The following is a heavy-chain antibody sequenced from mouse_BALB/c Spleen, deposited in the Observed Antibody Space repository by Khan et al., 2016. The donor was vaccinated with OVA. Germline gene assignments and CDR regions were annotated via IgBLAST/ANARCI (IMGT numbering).Heavy chain of an antibody. Sequence: QVQLQQSGPGLVAPSQSLSITCTVSGFSLTSYGVGWVRQPPGKGLEWLGVIWGDGITNNHSALISRLSISKYNTKNQVFLKLNSLQTDDTTTYYCALFYYSRAWFAYWGQGTLVTVSA. V-gene: IGHV2-3*01. CDR2: IWGDGIT. CDR3: ALFYYSRAWFAY. CDR1: GFSLTSYG. J-gene: IGHJ3*01. D-gene: IGHD1-1*01.